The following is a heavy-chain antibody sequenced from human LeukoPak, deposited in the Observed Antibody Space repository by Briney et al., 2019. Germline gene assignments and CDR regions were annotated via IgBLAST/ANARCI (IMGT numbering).Heavy chain of an antibody. CDR3: ARGGAACLHFQN. CDR1: GGSISTYY. Sequence: SETLSLTCTVSGGSISTYYWNWIRQPPGKGLEWIGYIYHSGSTNYNPSLQSRVTISVDTSKSQFSLNLNSVTAADTAVYYCARGGAACLHFQNWGQGTLVTVSS. CDR2: IYHSGST. J-gene: IGHJ1*01. D-gene: IGHD6-6*01. V-gene: IGHV4-59*01.